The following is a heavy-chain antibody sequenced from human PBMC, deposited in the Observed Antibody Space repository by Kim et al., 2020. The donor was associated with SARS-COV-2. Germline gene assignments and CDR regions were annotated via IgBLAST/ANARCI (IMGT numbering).Heavy chain of an antibody. J-gene: IGHJ4*02. CDR2: INPSGGST. CDR1: GYTFTNYY. Sequence: ASVKVSCKASGYTFTNYYMHWVRQAPGQGLEWMGIINPSGGSTNYAQKFQGRVTMTRDTSTTTVYMELSSLRSEDTAVYYCAPLVATIPYWGQGTLVTVSS. CDR3: APLVATIPY. D-gene: IGHD5-12*01. V-gene: IGHV1-46*01.